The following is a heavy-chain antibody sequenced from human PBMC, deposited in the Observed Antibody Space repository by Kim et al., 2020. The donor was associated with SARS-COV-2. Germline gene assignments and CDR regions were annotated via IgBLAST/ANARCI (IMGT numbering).Heavy chain of an antibody. D-gene: IGHD3-10*01. J-gene: IGHJ6*02. V-gene: IGHV1-18*01. CDR1: GYTFTSYG. Sequence: ASVKVSCKASGYTFTSYGISWVRQAPGQGLEWMGWISAYNGNTNYAQKLQGRVTMTTDTSTSTAYMELRSLRSDDTAVYYCARDLVVRDPNYYGMDVWGQGTTVTVSS. CDR2: ISAYNGNT. CDR3: ARDLVVRDPNYYGMDV.